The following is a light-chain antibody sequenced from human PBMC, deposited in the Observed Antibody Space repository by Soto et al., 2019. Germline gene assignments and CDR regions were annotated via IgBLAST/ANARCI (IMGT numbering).Light chain of an antibody. V-gene: IGKV1-5*03. CDR3: QKYSDYST. CDR2: KAS. CDR1: QTISSW. J-gene: IGKJ1*01. Sequence: DIPMTQSPSTLSASVGERVTITCRASQTISSWLAWYQQKPGKAPKLLIYKASSLESGVPSRSRGSGSGTEFTLSISSLQPNDFATYHRQKYSDYSTFGQGSKVEFK.